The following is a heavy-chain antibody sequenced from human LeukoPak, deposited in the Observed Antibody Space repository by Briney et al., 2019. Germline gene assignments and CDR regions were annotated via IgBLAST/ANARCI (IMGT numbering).Heavy chain of an antibody. J-gene: IGHJ4*02. Sequence: GGSLRLSCPASGFIYSSYSMNWLRQAPGGGLEGVSSISNISSYIYYADSVKGRLTISRDNAKNSLYLQMNSLRAEETAVYYCARDARESYLYYWGQGTLVTVSS. CDR1: GFIYSSYS. D-gene: IGHD1-26*01. CDR2: ISNISSYI. CDR3: ARDARESYLYY. V-gene: IGHV3-21*01.